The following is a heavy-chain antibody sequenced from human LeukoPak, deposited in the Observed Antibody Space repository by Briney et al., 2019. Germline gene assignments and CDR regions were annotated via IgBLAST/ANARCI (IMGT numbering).Heavy chain of an antibody. V-gene: IGHV3-33*01. CDR1: GFTFSSYG. CDR2: TWYDGSNK. Sequence: GGSLRLSCAAPGFTFSSYGMHWVRQAPGKGLEWVAVTWYDGSNKYYADSVKGRFTISRDNSKNTLYLQMNSLRAEDTAVYYCARDEAVAGYFDYWGRGTLVTVSS. CDR3: ARDEAVAGYFDY. J-gene: IGHJ4*02. D-gene: IGHD6-19*01.